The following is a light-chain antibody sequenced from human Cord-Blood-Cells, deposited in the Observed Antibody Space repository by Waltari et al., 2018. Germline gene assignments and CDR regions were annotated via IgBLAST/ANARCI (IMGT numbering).Light chain of an antibody. V-gene: IGKV1-39*01. J-gene: IGKJ3*01. CDR3: QQSYSIFT. CDR1: QSISSY. Sequence: IQMTQSPSSLSASVGDRVTITCRASQSISSYLNWYQQKPGKAPKHLIYAASSLQSGVPSRFSGSGSGTDFTLTISSRQPEDFATYYCQQSYSIFTFGPGTKVDIK. CDR2: AAS.